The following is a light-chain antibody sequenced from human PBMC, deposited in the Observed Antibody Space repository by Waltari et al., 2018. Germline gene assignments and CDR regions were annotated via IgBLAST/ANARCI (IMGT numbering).Light chain of an antibody. CDR1: SPNIGSNY. CDR2: RNN. J-gene: IGLJ3*02. V-gene: IGLV1-47*01. Sequence: QSVLTQPPPASGTPGQRVTIPCSGSSPNIGSNYVYWYPQLPGTAPKLLIYRNNQRPSGVPDRFSGSKSGTSASLAISGLRSEDEADYYCAAWDDSLSVWVFGGGTKLTVL. CDR3: AAWDDSLSVWV.